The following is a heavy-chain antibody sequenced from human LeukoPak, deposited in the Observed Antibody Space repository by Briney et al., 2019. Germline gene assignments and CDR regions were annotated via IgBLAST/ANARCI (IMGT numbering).Heavy chain of an antibody. D-gene: IGHD2-21*02. CDR3: AHIRTTGFEGVVVTATSFDY. CDR1: GFSLRTSGVG. CDR2: LNWDDDK. V-gene: IGHV2-5*02. Sequence: SGPTLAKPTQTLTLTCTFSGFSLRTSGVGVGWIRQPPGKALEWHALLNWDDDKRYSPSLKSRLTITKDTSKNQVVLTMTNMDPVDTARYYCAHIRTTGFEGVVVTATSFDYWGQGTLVTVSS. J-gene: IGHJ4*02.